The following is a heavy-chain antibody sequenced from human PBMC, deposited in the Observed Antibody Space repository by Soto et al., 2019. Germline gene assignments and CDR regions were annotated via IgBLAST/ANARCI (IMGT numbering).Heavy chain of an antibody. D-gene: IGHD1-26*01. J-gene: IGHJ4*02. CDR1: GGSISSFY. CDR3: ARHNSGTYYRFDY. Sequence: SETLSLTCTVSGGSISSFYWSWIRQPPGKGLEWIGYIYYSVSTNYNPSLKSRVTISVDTSKNQFSLRLSSLTAADTAVYYCARHNSGTYYRFDYWGLGTLVTVSS. V-gene: IGHV4-59*08. CDR2: IYYSVST.